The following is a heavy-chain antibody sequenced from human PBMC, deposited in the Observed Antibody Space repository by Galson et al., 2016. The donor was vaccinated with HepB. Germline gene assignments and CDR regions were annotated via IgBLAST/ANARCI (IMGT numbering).Heavy chain of an antibody. D-gene: IGHD3-10*02. CDR2: IIPILGIT. J-gene: IGHJ4*02. CDR3: ARVLSDVVGVPVQLYYIDY. Sequence: SVKVSCKASGGSASTFGISWVRQTPGQVLEWMGGIIPILGITNYAQKFQGRVTITADKSTTTAYMELSSLRSEDTAVYYCARVLSDVVGVPVQLYYIDYWGQGTLVTVSS. CDR1: GGSASTFG. V-gene: IGHV1-69*10.